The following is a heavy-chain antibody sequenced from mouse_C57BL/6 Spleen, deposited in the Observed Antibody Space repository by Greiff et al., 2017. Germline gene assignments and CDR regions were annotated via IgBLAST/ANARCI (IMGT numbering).Heavy chain of an antibody. CDR3: ASSNYFQSPYFDY. V-gene: IGHV1-39*01. CDR1: GYSFTDYN. CDR2: INPNYGTT. J-gene: IGHJ2*01. D-gene: IGHD1-1*01. Sequence: VHVKQSGPELVKPGASVKISCKASGYSFTDYNMNWVKQSNGKSLEWIGVINPNYGTTSYNQKFKGKATLTVDQSSSTAYMQLNSLTSEDSAVYYCASSNYFQSPYFDYWGQGTTLTVSS.